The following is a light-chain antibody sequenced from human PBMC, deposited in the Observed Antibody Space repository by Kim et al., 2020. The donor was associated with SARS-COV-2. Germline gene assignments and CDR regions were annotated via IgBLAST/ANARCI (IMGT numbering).Light chain of an antibody. Sequence: SPGERAPPSCRASHSVSSSYLAWYQQKPGQAPRLLIYGASSRATGIPDRFSGSGSGTDFTLTISRLEPEDFAVYYCQQYGSSPLTFGGGTKVDIK. CDR3: QQYGSSPLT. CDR2: GAS. V-gene: IGKV3-20*01. J-gene: IGKJ4*01. CDR1: HSVSSSY.